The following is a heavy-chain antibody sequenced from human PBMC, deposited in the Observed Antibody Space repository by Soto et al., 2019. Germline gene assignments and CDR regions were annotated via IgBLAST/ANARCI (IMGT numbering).Heavy chain of an antibody. D-gene: IGHD3-10*01. CDR3: AAGYYFDY. V-gene: IGHV4-34*01. CDR1: GGSFSGYF. Sequence: SSETLSLTCAVYGGSFSGYFWNWIRQPPGKGLEWIGEINHGGSTKYNPSLKSRVSISVDTSKNQFYLKLTSVTAADTAVYYCAAGYYFDYWAHGTLVTVSS. J-gene: IGHJ4*01. CDR2: INHGGST.